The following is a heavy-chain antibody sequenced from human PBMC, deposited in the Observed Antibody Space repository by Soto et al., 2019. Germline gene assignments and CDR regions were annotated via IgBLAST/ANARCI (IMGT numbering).Heavy chain of an antibody. J-gene: IGHJ4*02. CDR3: ARLEAARPFDYFDY. D-gene: IGHD6-6*01. V-gene: IGHV4-34*01. Sequence: SETLSLTCAVYGGSFSGYYWSWIRQPPGKGLEWIGEINHSGSTNYNPSLKSRVTISGDTSKNQFSLKLSSLTAADTAVYYCARLEAARPFDYFDYWGQGTLVTVSS. CDR2: INHSGST. CDR1: GGSFSGYY.